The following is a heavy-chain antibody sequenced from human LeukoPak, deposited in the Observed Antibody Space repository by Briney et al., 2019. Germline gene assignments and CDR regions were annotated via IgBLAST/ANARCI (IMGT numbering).Heavy chain of an antibody. CDR3: AKRGAEVGATVAPGDY. Sequence: PGGSLRLSCAASGFTFTSYATSWVRQAPGKGLEWVSAISGSGGSTYYADSVKGRFTISSDNSKNTLYLQMNSLRAEDTAVYYCAKRGAEVGATVAPGDYWGQGTLVTVSS. CDR2: ISGSGGST. D-gene: IGHD1-26*01. J-gene: IGHJ4*02. CDR1: GFTFTSYA. V-gene: IGHV3-23*01.